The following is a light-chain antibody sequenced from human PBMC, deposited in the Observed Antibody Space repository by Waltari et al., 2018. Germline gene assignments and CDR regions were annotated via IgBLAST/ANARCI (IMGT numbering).Light chain of an antibody. CDR1: SSDVGSYTL. CDR2: EVT. CDR3: CSHAGSSIYV. J-gene: IGLJ1*01. V-gene: IGLV2-23*02. Sequence: QSALTQPASVSGSPGQSITISCPGTSSDVGSYTLVSWYQQPPGKAPKLMIYEVTERPSGVSNRFSGSKSDNTASLTISGLQAEDEADYYCCSHAGSSIYVFGTGTKVTIL.